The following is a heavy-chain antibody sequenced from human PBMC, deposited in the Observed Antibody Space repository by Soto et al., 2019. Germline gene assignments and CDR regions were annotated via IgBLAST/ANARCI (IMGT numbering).Heavy chain of an antibody. CDR3: AKDGSGSLGY. D-gene: IGHD1-26*01. Sequence: QVQLVESGGGVVQPGRSLRLSCAASGFTFSSYGMHWVRQAPGKGLEWVAVISYDGSNKYYADSVKGRFTISRDNFKNTLYLQMNSLRAEDTAVYYCAKDGSGSLGYWGQGTLVTVSS. V-gene: IGHV3-30*18. CDR2: ISYDGSNK. J-gene: IGHJ4*02. CDR1: GFTFSSYG.